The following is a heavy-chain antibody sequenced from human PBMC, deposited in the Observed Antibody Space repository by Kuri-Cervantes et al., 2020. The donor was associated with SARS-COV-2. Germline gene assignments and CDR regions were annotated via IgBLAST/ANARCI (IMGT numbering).Heavy chain of an antibody. V-gene: IGHV3-30*03. J-gene: IGHJ3*02. D-gene: IGHD3-22*01. CDR3: ARETLGPYYYDSSGYRNDAFDI. CDR2: ISHDGKNK. CDR1: GFNFSRTD. Sequence: GGSLRLSCAASGFNFSRTDMHWVRQAPGKGLEWVAVISHDGKNKKCIASGKGRFTISRDNPQNTLYLHMKSLRDEDTAAYYCARETLGPYYYDSSGYRNDAFDIWGQGTMVTVSS.